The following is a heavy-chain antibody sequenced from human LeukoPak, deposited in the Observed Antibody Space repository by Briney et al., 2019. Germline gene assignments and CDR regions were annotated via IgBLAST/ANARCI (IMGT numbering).Heavy chain of an antibody. V-gene: IGHV1-18*04. CDR3: AREEYSGYDYYSELLDP. J-gene: IGHJ5*02. CDR2: ISAYNGNT. D-gene: IGHD5-12*01. Sequence: ASVKVSCKASGYTFTSYGISWVRQAPGQGLERMGWISAYNGNTNYAQKFQGRVTMTTDTSTSTAYMELRSLRSDDTAVYYCAREEYSGYDYYSELLDPWGQGTLVTVSS. CDR1: GYTFTSYG.